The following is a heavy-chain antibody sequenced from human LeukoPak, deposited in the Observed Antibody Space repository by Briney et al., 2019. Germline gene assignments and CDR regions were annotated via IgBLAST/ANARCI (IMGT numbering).Heavy chain of an antibody. D-gene: IGHD3-3*01. Sequence: GGSLRLSCAASGFTFSSYAMSWVRQARGRGLVWVSFIWSDGNNRFHADSVKGRFTISRDNSKNMLYLQMDSLRPEDTAVYYCAKDPGASVSGFHMDVWGKGTTVIVSS. V-gene: IGHV3-23*03. CDR1: GFTFSSYA. J-gene: IGHJ6*03. CDR2: IWSDGNNR. CDR3: AKDPGASVSGFHMDV.